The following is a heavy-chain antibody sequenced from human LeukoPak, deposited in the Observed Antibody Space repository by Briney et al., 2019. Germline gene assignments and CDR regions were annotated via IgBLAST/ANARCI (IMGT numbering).Heavy chain of an antibody. D-gene: IGHD3-22*01. J-gene: IGHJ3*02. V-gene: IGHV4-61*08. CDR2: IYYSGST. CDR1: GGSISSGGYY. Sequence: PSETLSLTCTVSGGSISSGGYYWSWIRQHPGKGLEWIGYIYYSGSTNYNPSLKSRVTMSVDTSKNQFSLKLSSVTAADTAVYYCARSSYYLRYAFDIWGQGTMVTVSS. CDR3: ARSSYYLRYAFDI.